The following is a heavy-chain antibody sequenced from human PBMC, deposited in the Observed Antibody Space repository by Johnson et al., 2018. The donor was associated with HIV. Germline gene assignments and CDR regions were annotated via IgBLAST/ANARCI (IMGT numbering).Heavy chain of an antibody. CDR3: AKGGGNWNDGDPGAFDI. CDR1: GFTFSNAW. CDR2: ISSSGSTI. J-gene: IGHJ3*02. Sequence: QVQLVESGGDLVKPGGSLRLSCAASGFTFSNAWMSWIRQAPGKGLEWVSYISSSGSTIYYADSVKGRFTISRDNAKNPLYLQMNSLRAEDTAVYYCAKGGGNWNDGDPGAFDIWGQGTMVTVSS. V-gene: IGHV3-11*04. D-gene: IGHD1-1*01.